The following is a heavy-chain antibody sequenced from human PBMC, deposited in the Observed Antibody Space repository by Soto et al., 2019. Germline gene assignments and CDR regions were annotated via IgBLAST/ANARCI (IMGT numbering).Heavy chain of an antibody. Sequence: QPGGSLRLSCAASGFTFSSYGMHWVRQAPGKGLEWVAVIWYDGSNKYYADSVKGRFTISRDNSKNTLYLQMNSLRAEDTAVYYCARDRGGYLPYGMDVWGQGTTVTVSS. D-gene: IGHD6-25*01. CDR3: ARDRGGYLPYGMDV. V-gene: IGHV3-33*01. CDR2: IWYDGSNK. J-gene: IGHJ6*02. CDR1: GFTFSSYG.